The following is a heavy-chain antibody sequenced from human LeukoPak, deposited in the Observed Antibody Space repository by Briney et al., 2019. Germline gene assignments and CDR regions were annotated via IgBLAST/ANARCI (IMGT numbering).Heavy chain of an antibody. V-gene: IGHV1-18*01. Sequence: ASVKVSCKASGYSFTSYGISWVRQAPGQGLERMGWISAYNGNTNYAQKLQGRVTMTTDTSTSTAYMELRSLRSDDTAVYYCARDGDVWHSGWFDPWGQGTLVTVSS. D-gene: IGHD3-10*01. CDR2: ISAYNGNT. J-gene: IGHJ5*02. CDR3: ARDGDVWHSGWFDP. CDR1: GYSFTSYG.